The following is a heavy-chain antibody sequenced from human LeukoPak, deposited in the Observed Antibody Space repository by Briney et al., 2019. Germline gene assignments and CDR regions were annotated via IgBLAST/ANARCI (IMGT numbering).Heavy chain of an antibody. Sequence: SVKVSCKAXXGTFSSYAISWVRQAPGQGLEWMGRIIPILGIANYAQKFQGRVTITADKSTSTAYMELSSLRSEDTAVYYCARVGYSYQYGMDVWGQGTTVTVSS. J-gene: IGHJ6*02. CDR2: IIPILGIA. D-gene: IGHD5-18*01. V-gene: IGHV1-69*04. CDR1: XGTFSSYA. CDR3: ARVGYSYQYGMDV.